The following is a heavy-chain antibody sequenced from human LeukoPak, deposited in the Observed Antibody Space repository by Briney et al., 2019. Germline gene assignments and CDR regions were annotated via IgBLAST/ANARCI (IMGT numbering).Heavy chain of an antibody. CDR1: GFTFSSYS. J-gene: IGHJ3*02. Sequence: NSGGSLRLSCAASGFTFSSYSMNWVRQAPGKGLEWVSSISSSSSYIYYADSVKGRFTISRDNAKNSLYLRMNSLRAEDTAVYYCARDFMVRSSSWFDAFDIWGQGTMVTVSS. CDR2: ISSSSSYI. CDR3: ARDFMVRSSSWFDAFDI. V-gene: IGHV3-21*01. D-gene: IGHD6-13*01.